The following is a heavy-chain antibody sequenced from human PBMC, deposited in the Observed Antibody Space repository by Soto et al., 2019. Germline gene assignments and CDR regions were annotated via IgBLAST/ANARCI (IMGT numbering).Heavy chain of an antibody. CDR1: GGSISSYY. J-gene: IGHJ4*02. V-gene: IGHV4-59*01. CDR3: ARGNPSNSSLAY. D-gene: IGHD6-13*01. CDR2: IYYSGST. Sequence: SETLSLTCTVSGGSISSYYWSWIRQPPGKGLEWIGYIYYSGSTNYNPSLKSRVTISVDTSKNQFSLKLSSVTAADTAVYYCARGNPSNSSLAYWGQGTLVTVSS.